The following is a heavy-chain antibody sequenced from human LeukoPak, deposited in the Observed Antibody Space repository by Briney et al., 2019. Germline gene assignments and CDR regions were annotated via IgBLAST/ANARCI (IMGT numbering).Heavy chain of an antibody. CDR3: ARMKVVAATHFDY. D-gene: IGHD2-15*01. CDR1: GGTFSSYA. J-gene: IGHJ4*02. Sequence: GASVKVSCKASGGTFSSYAISWVRQAPGQGLEWMGRIIPILGIANYAQKFQGRVTITADKSTSTAYMELSSLRSEDTAVYYCARMKVVAATHFDYWGQRTLVTVSS. CDR2: IIPILGIA. V-gene: IGHV1-69*04.